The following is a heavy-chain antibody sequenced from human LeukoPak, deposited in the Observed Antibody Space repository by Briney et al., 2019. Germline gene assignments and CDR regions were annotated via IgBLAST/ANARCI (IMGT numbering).Heavy chain of an antibody. D-gene: IGHD1/OR15-1a*01. CDR3: AKVATPNTLDALDI. CDR1: GFTFSSYG. J-gene: IGHJ3*02. Sequence: PGGSLRLSCAASGFTFSSYGMSWVRQAPGKGLEWVSLISLSDSIFYADSVKGRFTIPRDNSKSTVHLQMDGLRVDDTAVYYCAKVATPNTLDALDIWGQGTMVTVSS. V-gene: IGHV3-23*01. CDR2: ISLSDSI.